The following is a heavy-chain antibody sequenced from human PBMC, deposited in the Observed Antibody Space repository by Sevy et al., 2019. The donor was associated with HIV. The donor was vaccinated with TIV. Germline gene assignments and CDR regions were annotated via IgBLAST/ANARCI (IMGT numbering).Heavy chain of an antibody. CDR2: FDPEDGET. J-gene: IGHJ4*02. D-gene: IGHD3-22*01. CDR1: GYTLSQIS. Sequence: ASVKVSCKVSGYTLSQISMHWVRQAPGKGLEWMGSFDPEDGETIYAQKFQARVTMTEDTSTDTAYMELSSLRSDDTAVYYCATTKVYYDSSGSPFDSWGQGTLVTVSS. CDR3: ATTKVYYDSSGSPFDS. V-gene: IGHV1-24*01.